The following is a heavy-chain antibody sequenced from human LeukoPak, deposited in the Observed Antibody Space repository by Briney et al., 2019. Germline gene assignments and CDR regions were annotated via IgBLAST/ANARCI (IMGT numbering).Heavy chain of an antibody. CDR1: GGSITSGSYF. V-gene: IGHV4-61*02. Sequence: SETLSLTYTVSGGSITSGSYFWSWIRQPAGKGLEWIGRIFTSGSTNYNPSFKSRVTISVDRSKNQFSLNLSSVTAADTAVYYCARDKDYFYYMDVWGKGTTVTISS. CDR2: IFTSGST. J-gene: IGHJ6*03. CDR3: ARDKDYFYYMDV.